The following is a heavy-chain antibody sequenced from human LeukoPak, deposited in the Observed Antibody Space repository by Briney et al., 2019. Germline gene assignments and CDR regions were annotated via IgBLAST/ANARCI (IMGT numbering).Heavy chain of an antibody. V-gene: IGHV4-34*01. Sequence: SETLSLTCAVYGGSFSGYYWSWIRQPPGKGLEWIGEINHSGSTNYNPSLKSRVTISVDTSKNQFSLKLTSVTAADTAVYYCARHQLRGFLDDNWGQGTLVTVSS. CDR3: ARHQLRGFLDDN. CDR2: INHSGST. J-gene: IGHJ4*02. D-gene: IGHD3-10*01. CDR1: GGSFSGYY.